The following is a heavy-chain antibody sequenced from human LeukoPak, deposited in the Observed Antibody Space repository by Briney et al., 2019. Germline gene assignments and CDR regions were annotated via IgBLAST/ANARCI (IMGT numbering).Heavy chain of an antibody. Sequence: PGGSLRLSCAASGFIFSSYAMSWVRLAPGKGLEWISVISGSGGRTDYADSVKGRFTISRDNSNNTLYLQMNSLRAEDTAVYYCARGPVTRFEIWGQGTMVTVSS. J-gene: IGHJ3*02. CDR1: GFIFSSYA. CDR2: ISGSGGRT. CDR3: ARGPVTRFEI. D-gene: IGHD4-17*01. V-gene: IGHV3-23*01.